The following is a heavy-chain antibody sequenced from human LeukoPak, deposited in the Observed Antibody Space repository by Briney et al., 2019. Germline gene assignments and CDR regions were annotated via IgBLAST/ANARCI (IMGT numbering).Heavy chain of an antibody. J-gene: IGHJ4*02. CDR2: ISSNGGST. V-gene: IGHV3-64*01. CDR3: AKVNEPGGSFDY. Sequence: PGGSLRLSCAASGFTFSSYAMHWVRQAPGKGLEYVSAISSNGGSTYYANSVKGRFTISRDNSKNTLYLQMNSLRAEDTAVYYCAKVNEPGGSFDYWGQGTLVTVSS. D-gene: IGHD2-15*01. CDR1: GFTFSSYA.